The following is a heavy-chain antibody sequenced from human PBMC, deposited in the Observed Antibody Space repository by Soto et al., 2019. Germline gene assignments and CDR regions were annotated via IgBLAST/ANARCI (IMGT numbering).Heavy chain of an antibody. Sequence: EVQLVESGGGLVQPGGSLRLSCAASGFTFSSYSMKWVRQAPGKGLEWVSYISSRSSSIYYADSVKGRFTISRDNAKNSLLLQMHSLRAEDTAVYYCARLTKGDGYDFWSGFYYMEVWGKGTTVTVSS. V-gene: IGHV3-48*01. CDR1: GFTFSSYS. J-gene: IGHJ6*03. D-gene: IGHD3-3*01. CDR3: ARLTKGDGYDFWSGFYYMEV. CDR2: ISSRSSSI.